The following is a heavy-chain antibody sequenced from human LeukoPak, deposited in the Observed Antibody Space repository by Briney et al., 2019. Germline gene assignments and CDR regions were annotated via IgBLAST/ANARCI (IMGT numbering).Heavy chain of an antibody. D-gene: IGHD5-18*01. CDR1: GFKFSSFS. V-gene: IGHV3-48*04. CDR2: ITSTSSAT. Sequence: GGSLRLSCAASGFKFSSFSMGWFRQAPGKGLEWLSYITSTSSATYYADSLEGRFTISRDNAKNSLYLQINSLRVDDTAVYYCARAIASYGDSAYWGQGTLVSVSS. CDR3: ARAIASYGDSAY. J-gene: IGHJ4*02.